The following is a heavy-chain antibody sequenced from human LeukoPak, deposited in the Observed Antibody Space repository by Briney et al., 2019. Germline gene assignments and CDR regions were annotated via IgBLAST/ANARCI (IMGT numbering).Heavy chain of an antibody. Sequence: SETLSLTCAVSGGSISSSNWWSWVRQPPGKGLEWIGEINHSGSTNYNPSLKSRVTISVDTSKNQFSLKLSSVTAADTAVYYCARDRYYYDSSARYFDYWGQGTLVTVSS. D-gene: IGHD3-22*01. CDR2: INHSGST. CDR3: ARDRYYYDSSARYFDY. CDR1: GGSISSSNW. J-gene: IGHJ4*02. V-gene: IGHV4-4*02.